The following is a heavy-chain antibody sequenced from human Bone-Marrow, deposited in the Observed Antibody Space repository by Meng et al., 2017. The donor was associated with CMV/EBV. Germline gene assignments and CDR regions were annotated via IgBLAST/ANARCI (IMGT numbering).Heavy chain of an antibody. CDR2: IYHSGST. Sequence: SETLSLTCTVSGYSISSGYYWGWIRQPPGKGLEWIGSIYHSGSTYYNPSLKSRVTISVDTSKNQFSLKLSSVTAADTAVYYCAREIGLTGTFDDWGPGKLVTVSS. D-gene: IGHD1-20*01. V-gene: IGHV4-38-2*02. CDR3: AREIGLTGTFDD. J-gene: IGHJ4*02. CDR1: GYSISSGYY.